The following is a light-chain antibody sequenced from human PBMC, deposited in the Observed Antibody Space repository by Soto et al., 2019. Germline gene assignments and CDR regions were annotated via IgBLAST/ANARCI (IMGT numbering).Light chain of an antibody. CDR2: DAS. V-gene: IGKV3-11*01. CDR1: QSVSSY. Sequence: EIVLTQSPATLSLSPVERATLSFRASQSVSSYLAWYQQKPGQAPRLLIYDASNRATGIPARFSGSGSGTDFTLTISSLEPEDFAVYYCQQRSNWPGRLTFGGGTKV. J-gene: IGKJ4*01. CDR3: QQRSNWPGRLT.